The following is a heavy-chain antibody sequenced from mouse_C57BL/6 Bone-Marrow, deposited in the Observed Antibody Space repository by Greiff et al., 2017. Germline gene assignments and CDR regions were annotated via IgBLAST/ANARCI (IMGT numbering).Heavy chain of an antibody. CDR3: ARVPAYYYGSSYAWFAY. CDR1: GYSFTGYY. V-gene: IGHV1-31*01. D-gene: IGHD1-1*01. Sequence: DVKLQESGPELVKPGASVKISCKASGYSFTGYYMHWVKQSHGNILDWIGYIYPYNGVSSYNQKFKGKATLTVDKSSSTAYMELRSLTSEDSAVYYCARVPAYYYGSSYAWFAYWGQGTLVTVSA. CDR2: IYPYNGVS. J-gene: IGHJ3*01.